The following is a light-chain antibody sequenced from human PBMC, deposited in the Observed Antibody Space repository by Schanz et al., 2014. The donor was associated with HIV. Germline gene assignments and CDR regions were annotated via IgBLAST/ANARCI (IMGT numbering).Light chain of an antibody. J-gene: IGKJ1*01. CDR3: LQYDNWPRT. CDR1: QSVSSN. CDR2: DTS. Sequence: VMTQSPATLSVSPGERATLSCRASQSVSSNLAWYQQKPGQAPTLLIYDTSARATGLSARFRGSGSGTEFTVTISSLRSEDFAVYYCLQYDNWPRTFGQGTKVEIK. V-gene: IGKV3-15*01.